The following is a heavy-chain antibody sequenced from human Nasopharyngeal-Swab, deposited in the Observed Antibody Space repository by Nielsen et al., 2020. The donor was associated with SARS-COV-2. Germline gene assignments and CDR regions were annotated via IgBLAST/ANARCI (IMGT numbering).Heavy chain of an antibody. CDR1: GCTFSDYG. V-gene: IGHV3-11*04. Sequence: GGTLRLSCTASGCTFSDYGMSWVRKAPGKGLEWVSYISSSGSTIYYADPVKGRFTISRDNAKNSLYLQMNSLRAEDTAVYYCVRGASNFPFDYWGQGTLVTVSS. CDR2: ISSSGSTI. CDR3: VRGASNFPFDY. J-gene: IGHJ4*02.